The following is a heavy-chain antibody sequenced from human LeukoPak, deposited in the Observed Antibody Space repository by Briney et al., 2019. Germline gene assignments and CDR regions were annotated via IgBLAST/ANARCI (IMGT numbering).Heavy chain of an antibody. CDR2: IIPIFGTA. V-gene: IGHV1-69*13. D-gene: IGHD3-3*01. CDR1: GFSFTDYA. CDR3: ASWCRPEYDFWSGYYKDDYYYYMDV. J-gene: IGHJ6*03. Sequence: ASVKVSCKASGFSFTDYAISWVRQAPGQGLEWMGGIIPIFGTANYAQKFQGRVTITADESTSTAYMELSSLRSEGTAVYYCASWCRPEYDFWSGYYKDDYYYYMDVWGKGTTVTVSS.